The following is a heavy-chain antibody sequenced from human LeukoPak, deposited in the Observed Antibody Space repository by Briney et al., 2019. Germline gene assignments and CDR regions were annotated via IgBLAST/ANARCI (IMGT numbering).Heavy chain of an antibody. CDR1: GFTFSSYG. V-gene: IGHV3-33*01. J-gene: IGHJ5*02. Sequence: GGSLRLSCAASGFTFSSYGMHWVRQAPGKGLEWVAVIWYDGSNKYYADSVKGRFTISRDNSKNTLYLQMNSLRAEDTAVYYCARRAWHSSSNRINWFDPWGQGTLVTVSS. CDR3: ARRAWHSSSNRINWFDP. CDR2: IWYDGSNK. D-gene: IGHD6-13*01.